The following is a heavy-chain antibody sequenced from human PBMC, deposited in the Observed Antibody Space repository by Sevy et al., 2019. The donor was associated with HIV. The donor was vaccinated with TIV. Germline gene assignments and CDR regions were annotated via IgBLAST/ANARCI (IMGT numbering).Heavy chain of an antibody. CDR1: GFTFSSYW. V-gene: IGHV3-7*01. Sequence: LSLTCAASGFTFSSYWMSWVRQAPGKGLEWVANIKQDGSEKYYVDSVKGRFTISRDNAKNSLYLQMNSLRAEDTAVYYCAREGGSYYAIDWFDPWGQGTLVTVSS. CDR2: IKQDGSEK. CDR3: AREGGSYYAIDWFDP. D-gene: IGHD1-26*01. J-gene: IGHJ5*02.